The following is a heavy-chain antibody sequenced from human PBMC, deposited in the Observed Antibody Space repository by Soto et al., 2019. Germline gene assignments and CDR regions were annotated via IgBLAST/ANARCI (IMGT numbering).Heavy chain of an antibody. V-gene: IGHV4-31*03. Sequence: SETLSLTCTVSGGSISSGGYYWSWIRQHPGKGLEWIGYIYYSGSTYYNPSLKSRVTISVDTSKNQFSLKLSSVTAADTAVYYCARDDSSYFDYWGQGTLVTVSS. CDR2: IYYSGST. D-gene: IGHD6-13*01. CDR3: ARDDSSYFDY. J-gene: IGHJ4*02. CDR1: GGSISSGGYY.